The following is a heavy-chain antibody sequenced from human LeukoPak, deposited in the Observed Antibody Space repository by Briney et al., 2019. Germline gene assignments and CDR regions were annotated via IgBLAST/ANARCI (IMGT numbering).Heavy chain of an antibody. D-gene: IGHD6-13*01. J-gene: IGHJ4*02. CDR3: AKSNLAFKQQLVQFDY. CDR1: GFTFSSYA. CDR2: ISGSGGST. V-gene: IGHV3-23*01. Sequence: GGSLRLSCAASGFTFSSYAMSWVRQAPGKGLEWVSAISGSGGSTYYADSVKGRLTISRDNSKNTLYLQMNSLRAEDTAVYYCAKSNLAFKQQLVQFDYWGQGTLVTVSS.